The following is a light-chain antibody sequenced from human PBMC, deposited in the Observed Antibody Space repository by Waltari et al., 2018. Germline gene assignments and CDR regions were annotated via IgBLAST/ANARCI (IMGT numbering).Light chain of an antibody. CDR1: QSISTW. CDR2: KAS. Sequence: DIQMTQSPSTLSASVGDRVTITCRASQSISTWLAWCQQKPGKAPKLLIYKASSLESGVPSRFSGSGSGTEFTLTISSLQPEDFVTYYCQQYNSYWTFGQGTKVEIK. V-gene: IGKV1-5*03. CDR3: QQYNSYWT. J-gene: IGKJ1*01.